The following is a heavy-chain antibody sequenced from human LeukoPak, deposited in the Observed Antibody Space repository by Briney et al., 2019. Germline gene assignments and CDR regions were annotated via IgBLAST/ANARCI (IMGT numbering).Heavy chain of an antibody. CDR2: ISSSGSTI. Sequence: GGSLRLSCAASRFTFSDYYMSWIRQAPGKGLEWVSYISSSGSTIHYADSVKGRFTISRDNAKKSLYLQMNSLRAEDTAVYYCARVVAVVSAAHRDAFDIWGQGTMVTVSS. CDR3: ARVVAVVSAAHRDAFDI. V-gene: IGHV3-11*04. CDR1: RFTFSDYY. D-gene: IGHD2-2*01. J-gene: IGHJ3*02.